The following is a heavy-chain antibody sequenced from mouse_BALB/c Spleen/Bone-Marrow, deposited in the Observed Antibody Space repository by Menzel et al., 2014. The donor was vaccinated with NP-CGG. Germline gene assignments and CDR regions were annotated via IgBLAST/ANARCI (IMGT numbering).Heavy chain of an antibody. CDR1: GFTFTDYY. Sequence: VQLEHSGGGLVQPGGSLRLSCATSGFTFTDYYMSWVRQPPGKALEWLGFIRNKANGYTTEYSASVKGRFTISRDNSQSILYLQMNTLRAEDSATYYCARDVGNYVRFAYWGQGTLVTVSA. D-gene: IGHD2-1*01. CDR3: ARDVGNYVRFAY. CDR2: IRNKANGYTT. V-gene: IGHV7-3*02. J-gene: IGHJ3*01.